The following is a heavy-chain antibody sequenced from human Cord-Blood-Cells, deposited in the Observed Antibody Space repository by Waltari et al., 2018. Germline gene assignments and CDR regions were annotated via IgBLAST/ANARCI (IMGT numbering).Heavy chain of an antibody. CDR1: GYTFTSYA. D-gene: IGHD2-15*01. CDR2: LNAGNGNT. CDR3: ARDLTPNTLGYCSGGSCYYYYYGMDV. V-gene: IGHV1-3*01. Sequence: QVQLVQSGAEVKKPGASVKVSCKASGYTFTSYAMHWVRQAPGQRLEWMGWLNAGNGNTKYSQKFQVRVTITRDTSASTAYMELSSLRSEDTAVYYCARDLTPNTLGYCSGGSCYYYYYGMDVWGQGTTVTVSS. J-gene: IGHJ6*02.